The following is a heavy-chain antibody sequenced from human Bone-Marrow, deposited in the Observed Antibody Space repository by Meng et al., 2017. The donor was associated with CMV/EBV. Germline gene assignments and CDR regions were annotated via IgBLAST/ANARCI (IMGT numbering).Heavy chain of an antibody. J-gene: IGHJ4*02. D-gene: IGHD2-2*02. CDR3: ARDKTLYCSSTSCYTDLGEYYFDY. V-gene: IGHV3-30-3*01. CDR1: GFTFSSYA. Sequence: GGSLRLSCAASGFTFSSYAMHWVRQAPGKGLEWVAVISYDGSNKYYADSVKGRFTISRDNSKNTLYLQMNSLRAEDTAVYYCARDKTLYCSSTSCYTDLGEYYFDYWGQGTRVTGSS. CDR2: ISYDGSNK.